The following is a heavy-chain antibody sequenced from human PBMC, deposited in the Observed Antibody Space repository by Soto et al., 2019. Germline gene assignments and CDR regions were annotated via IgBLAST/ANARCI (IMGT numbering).Heavy chain of an antibody. Sequence: GGSLRLSCAASGFTFDDYAMHWVRQGPGKGLEWVSGISWNSGGIGYADSVKGRFTISRDNSKNTLYLQMNSLRAEDTAVYYCAKDVTTVTTHIDYWGQGTLVTVSS. V-gene: IGHV3-9*01. CDR1: GFTFDDYA. D-gene: IGHD4-17*01. CDR3: AKDVTTVTTHIDY. CDR2: ISWNSGGI. J-gene: IGHJ4*02.